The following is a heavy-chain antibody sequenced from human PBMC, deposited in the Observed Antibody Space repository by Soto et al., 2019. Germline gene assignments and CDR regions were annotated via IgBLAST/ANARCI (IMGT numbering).Heavy chain of an antibody. CDR1: GYTFASYG. V-gene: IGHV1-18*01. CDR2: ISAYNGNT. Sequence: QVQLVQSGAEVKKPGASVKVSCKASGYTFASYGISWVRQAPGQGREWMGWISAYNGNTNYAQKLQGRVTMTTDTATTTAYMEMRSLRSDDTALYYCARDSRAYYDFWSGYYNDWFDPWGQGTLVTVSS. CDR3: ARDSRAYYDFWSGYYNDWFDP. D-gene: IGHD3-3*01. J-gene: IGHJ5*02.